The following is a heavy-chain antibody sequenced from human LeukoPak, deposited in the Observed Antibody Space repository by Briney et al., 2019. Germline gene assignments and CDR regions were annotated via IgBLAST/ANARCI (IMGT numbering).Heavy chain of an antibody. D-gene: IGHD5-18*01. Sequence: ASVKVSCKASGYTFTGYYMHWVRQAPGQGLEWMGWINPNSGGTNYAQKFQGRVTMTRDTSISTAYMELSRLRSDDTAVYYCARDRGYSYGPYYYYYYMDVWGKGTTVTVSS. V-gene: IGHV1-2*02. CDR3: ARDRGYSYGPYYYYYYMDV. CDR2: INPNSGGT. CDR1: GYTFTGYY. J-gene: IGHJ6*03.